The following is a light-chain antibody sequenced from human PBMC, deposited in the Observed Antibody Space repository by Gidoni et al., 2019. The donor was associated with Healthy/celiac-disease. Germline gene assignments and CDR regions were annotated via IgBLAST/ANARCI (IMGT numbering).Light chain of an antibody. Sequence: DIVMTQSPLSLPVTPGEPASISCRSSQSLLHSNGYNYSDWYLQKPGQSPQLLISLGSNRASGGPDRFSGSGSGTNFTLKISRVEAEDVGVYYFMQALQTFTFGQGTRLEIK. CDR1: QSLLHSNGYNY. J-gene: IGKJ5*01. CDR3: MQALQTFT. CDR2: LGS. V-gene: IGKV2-28*01.